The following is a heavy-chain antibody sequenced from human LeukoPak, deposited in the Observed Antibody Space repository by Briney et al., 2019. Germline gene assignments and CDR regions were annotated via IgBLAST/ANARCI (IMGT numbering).Heavy chain of an antibody. CDR3: ARDTRSGNWNYWFDP. Sequence: SETLSLTCAVYGGSFSGYYWSWIRQPPGKGLEWIGEINHSGSTNYNPSLKSRVTISVDTSKNQFSLKLSSVTAADTAVYYCARDTRSGNWNYWFDPWGQGTLVTVSS. CDR1: GGSFSGYY. V-gene: IGHV4-34*01. D-gene: IGHD1-7*01. J-gene: IGHJ5*02. CDR2: INHSGST.